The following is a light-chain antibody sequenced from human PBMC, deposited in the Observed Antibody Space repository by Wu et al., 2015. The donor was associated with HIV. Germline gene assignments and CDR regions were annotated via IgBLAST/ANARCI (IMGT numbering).Light chain of an antibody. Sequence: DIQVTQSPSTLSASIGDRVTITCRASQNIGGWLAWYQQKPGKAPKVVIYKASTLKSGVPSRFSGSGSGTEFTLTISSLQPDDFATYYCQHYNTYPYSFGQGTKLEIK. CDR3: QHYNTYPYS. V-gene: IGKV1-5*03. CDR2: KAS. CDR1: QNIGGW. J-gene: IGKJ2*03.